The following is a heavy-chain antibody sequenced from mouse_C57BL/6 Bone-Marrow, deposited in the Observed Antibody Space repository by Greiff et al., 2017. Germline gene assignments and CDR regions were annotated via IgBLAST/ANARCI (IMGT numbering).Heavy chain of an antibody. Sequence: VPLQQPGAELVKPGASVKLSCKASGYTFTSYWMHWVKQRPGRGLEWIGRIDPNSGGTKYNEKFKSKATLTVDKPSSTAYMQLSSLTSEDSAVYYCARSRWLLPYYFDYWGQGTTLTVSS. CDR2: IDPNSGGT. J-gene: IGHJ2*01. D-gene: IGHD2-3*01. CDR1: GYTFTSYW. V-gene: IGHV1-72*01. CDR3: ARSRWLLPYYFDY.